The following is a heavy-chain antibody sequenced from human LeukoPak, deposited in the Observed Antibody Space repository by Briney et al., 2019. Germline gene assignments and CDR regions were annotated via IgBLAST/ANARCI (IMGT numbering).Heavy chain of an antibody. CDR1: GYTFTSYG. J-gene: IGHJ6*02. Sequence: GSVKVSFKASGYTFTSYGISWVRQAPGQGLEWMGWIIAYNGNTNYSQKLQGRVTMTTDTSTSTAYMELRSLRSDDTAVYYCARDLAYYYGSGSRNYYYYYGMDVWGQGTTVTVSS. V-gene: IGHV1-18*01. CDR2: IIAYNGNT. D-gene: IGHD3-10*01. CDR3: ARDLAYYYGSGSRNYYYYYGMDV.